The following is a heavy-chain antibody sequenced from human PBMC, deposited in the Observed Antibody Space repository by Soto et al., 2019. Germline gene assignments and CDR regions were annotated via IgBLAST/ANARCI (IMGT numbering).Heavy chain of an antibody. Sequence: QVQLQESGPGLVKPSGTLSLTCAVSGGSISSSNWWNWVRQPPGKGLEWIGKIYHTGSTNYNPSRKSGVTISVDESKKPISRRVGSETAADTAVYDCARDFFRVAADAYTDYWGQGTLVTVSS. CDR3: ARDFFRVAADAYTDY. CDR1: GGSISSSNW. D-gene: IGHD6-13*01. V-gene: IGHV4-4*02. CDR2: IYHTGST. J-gene: IGHJ4*02.